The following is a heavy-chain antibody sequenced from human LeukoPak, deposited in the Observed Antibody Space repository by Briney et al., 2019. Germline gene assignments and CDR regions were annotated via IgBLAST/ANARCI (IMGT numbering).Heavy chain of an antibody. CDR2: FSATDGSA. Sequence: PGGSLRLSCAASGLTFSSYAMTWVRQAPGKGLEWVSAFSATDGSAQYAESVKGRFTISRDNSKNRLYLQMNSLRAEDTAVYYCAKARIAAAGTGAFDVWGQGTMVTVSS. D-gene: IGHD6-13*01. J-gene: IGHJ3*01. V-gene: IGHV3-23*01. CDR3: AKARIAAAGTGAFDV. CDR1: GLTFSSYA.